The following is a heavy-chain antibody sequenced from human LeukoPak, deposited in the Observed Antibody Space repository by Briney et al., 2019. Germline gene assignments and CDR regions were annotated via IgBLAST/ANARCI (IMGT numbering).Heavy chain of an antibody. CDR1: VGTFSSYA. V-gene: IGHV1-69*04. D-gene: IGHD1-26*01. J-gene: IGHJ4*02. Sequence: ASVKVSCKASVGTFSSYAISWVRQAPGQGLEWMGRIIPILGIANYAQKFQGRVTITADKSTSTAYMELSSLRSEDTAVYYCTTGDSGSEFDYWGQGTLVTVSS. CDR3: TTGDSGSEFDY. CDR2: IIPILGIA.